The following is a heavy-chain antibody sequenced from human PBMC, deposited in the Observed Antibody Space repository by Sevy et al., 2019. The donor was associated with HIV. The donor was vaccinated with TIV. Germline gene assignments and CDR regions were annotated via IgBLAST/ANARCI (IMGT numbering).Heavy chain of an antibody. J-gene: IGHJ4*02. D-gene: IGHD3-16*01. V-gene: IGHV3-11*01. CDR1: GFTFSDYY. Sequence: GESLKISCAATGFTFSDYYMSWIRQAPGKGLEWVSYISSSGSTIYYADSVKGRFTISRDNAKNSLYLQMNSLRAEDTAVYYCARDPMIFSDYWGQGTLVTVSS. CDR3: ARDPMIFSDY. CDR2: ISSSGSTI.